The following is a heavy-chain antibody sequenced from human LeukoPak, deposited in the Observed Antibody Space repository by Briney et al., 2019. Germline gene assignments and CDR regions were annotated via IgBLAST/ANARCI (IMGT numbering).Heavy chain of an antibody. Sequence: PGGSLRLSCAASGFTFSSYGMSWVRQAPGKGLEWVSAISGSGGSTYYADSVKGRFTISRDNSKNTLYLQMNSLRAEDTAVYYCARDHGYSGYDFDYWGQGTLVTVSS. CDR1: GFTFSSYG. J-gene: IGHJ4*02. D-gene: IGHD5-12*01. CDR3: ARDHGYSGYDFDY. V-gene: IGHV3-23*01. CDR2: ISGSGGST.